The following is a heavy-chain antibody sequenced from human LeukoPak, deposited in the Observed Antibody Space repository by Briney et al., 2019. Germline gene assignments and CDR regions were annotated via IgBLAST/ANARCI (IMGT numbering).Heavy chain of an antibody. J-gene: IGHJ6*03. D-gene: IGHD3-3*01. CDR1: GYTFTGYY. Sequence: ASVKVSCKASGYTFTGYYMHWVRQAPGQGLEWMGWINPNSGGTNYAQKFQGRVTMTRDTSISTAYMELSRLRSDDTAVYYCARKAEDGYDFWSGYYYYMDVWGKGTTVTVSS. CDR2: INPNSGGT. V-gene: IGHV1-2*02. CDR3: ARKAEDGYDFWSGYYYYMDV.